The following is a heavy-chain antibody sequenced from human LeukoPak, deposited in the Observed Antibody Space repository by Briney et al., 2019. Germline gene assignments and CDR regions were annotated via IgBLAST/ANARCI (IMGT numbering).Heavy chain of an antibody. CDR2: ISAYNGNT. J-gene: IGHJ3*02. Sequence: ASVKVSCKASGYTFTSSGIIWVRQAPGQGLEWMGWISAYNGNTKYAQKLQGRVTMTTDTSTSTAYMELRSLRSDDTAVYCCARDATPGDAFDIWGQGTMVTVSS. CDR1: GYTFTSSG. CDR3: ARDATPGDAFDI. V-gene: IGHV1-18*01.